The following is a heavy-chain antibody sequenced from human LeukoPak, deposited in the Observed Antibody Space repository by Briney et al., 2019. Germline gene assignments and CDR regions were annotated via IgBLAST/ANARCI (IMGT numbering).Heavy chain of an antibody. D-gene: IGHD2-15*01. V-gene: IGHV3-48*03. J-gene: IGHJ4*02. Sequence: GGSLRLSCAASGFTFRSYEMNWVRQAPGKGLGWVSFIISSGSAMYYADSVKGRFTISRDNAKNSLYLQMNSLRAEDTALYYCVRDGRYCSGGRCFPIWGQGTLVTVST. CDR3: VRDGRYCSGGRCFPI. CDR1: GFTFRSYE. CDR2: IISSGSAM.